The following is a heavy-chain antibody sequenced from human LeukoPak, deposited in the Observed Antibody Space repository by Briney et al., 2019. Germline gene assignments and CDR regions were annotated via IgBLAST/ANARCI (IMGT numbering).Heavy chain of an antibody. V-gene: IGHV4-59*01. CDR2: IYYSGST. D-gene: IGHD3-16*01. CDR3: ASSLGGWFDP. Sequence: SETLSLTCTVSGGSISSYYWSWIRQPPGKGPEWIGYIYYSGSTNYNPSLKSRVTISVDTSKNQFSLKLSSVTAADTAVYYCASSLGGWFDPWGQGTLVTVSS. J-gene: IGHJ5*02. CDR1: GGSISSYY.